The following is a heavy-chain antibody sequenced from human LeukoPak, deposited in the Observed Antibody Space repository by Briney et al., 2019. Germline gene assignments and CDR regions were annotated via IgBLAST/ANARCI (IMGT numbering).Heavy chain of an antibody. Sequence: SETPSLTCTVSGGSISSYYWSWIRQPPGKGLEWIGEINHSGSTNYNPSLKSRVTISVDTSKNQFSLKLSSVTAADTAVYYCARRRGIVVVMLSSTGSYYFDYWGQGTLVTVSS. CDR2: INHSGST. D-gene: IGHD3-22*01. J-gene: IGHJ4*02. V-gene: IGHV4-34*01. CDR1: GGSISSYY. CDR3: ARRRGIVVVMLSSTGSYYFDY.